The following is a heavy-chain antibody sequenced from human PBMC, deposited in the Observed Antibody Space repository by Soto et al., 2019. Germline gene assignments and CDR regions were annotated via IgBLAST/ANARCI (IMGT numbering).Heavy chain of an antibody. CDR2: ISYDGSNK. D-gene: IGHD5-18*01. CDR1: GFNFSSYA. V-gene: IGHV3-30-3*01. CDR3: ARDRYFDTAMVPDAFDI. Sequence: GGSLRLSCAASGFNFSSYAMHWVRQAPGKGLEWVAVISYDGSNKYYADSVKGRFTVSRDNSKNTLYLQMNSLRAEDTAVYYCARDRYFDTAMVPDAFDIWGQGTMVTVSS. J-gene: IGHJ3*02.